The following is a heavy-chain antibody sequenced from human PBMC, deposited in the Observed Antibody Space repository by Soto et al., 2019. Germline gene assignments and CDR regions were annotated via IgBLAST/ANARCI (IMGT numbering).Heavy chain of an antibody. V-gene: IGHV1-2*02. D-gene: IGHD3-9*01. CDR1: GYTFSAYY. CDR3: ARGDYDILTGYYY. Sequence: ASVKVSCKASGYTFSAYYTHWVRQAPGQGLEWMGWINPNSGGTNYAQRFQGRVTMTRDTSISTAYMELSRLRSDDTAVYYCARGDYDILTGYYYWGQGTLVTVSS. J-gene: IGHJ4*02. CDR2: INPNSGGT.